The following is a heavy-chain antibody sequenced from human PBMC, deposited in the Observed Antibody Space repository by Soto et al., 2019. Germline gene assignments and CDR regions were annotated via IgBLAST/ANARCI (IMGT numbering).Heavy chain of an antibody. Sequence: SETLSLTFAVYGGSFSGYYWSWIRQPPGKGLEWILEINHSGSTNYNPSLKSRVTISVDTSKNQFSLKLSSVTAADTAVYYCARGRPPVGWFYXWGQGTLVTVSX. J-gene: IGHJ5*02. V-gene: IGHV4-34*01. CDR2: INHSGST. CDR3: ARGRPPVGWFYX. CDR1: GGSFSGYY. D-gene: IGHD6-6*01.